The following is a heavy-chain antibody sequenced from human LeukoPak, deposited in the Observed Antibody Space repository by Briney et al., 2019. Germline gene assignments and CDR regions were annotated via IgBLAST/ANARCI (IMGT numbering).Heavy chain of an antibody. V-gene: IGHV4-34*01. CDR2: INQRGST. D-gene: IGHD3-22*01. CDR3: ARGSIYYGDSSVYFDY. J-gene: IGHJ4*02. CDR1: SASCSGYF. Sequence: PSETLSLTCAVYSASCSGYFWTYVRQPPGMGLEWIGEINQRGSTNYNPSLKSRVTMSVDTSKNQFSLRLSSVTAADTAVYYCARGSIYYGDSSVYFDYWAQGTLVTVSS.